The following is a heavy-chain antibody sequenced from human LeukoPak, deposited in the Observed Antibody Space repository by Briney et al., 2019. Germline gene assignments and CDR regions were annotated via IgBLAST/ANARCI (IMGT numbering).Heavy chain of an antibody. CDR1: GYTFTSYY. J-gene: IGHJ4*02. D-gene: IGHD5-12*01. CDR2: INPSGGST. CDR3: ARVRERGFSGYDWRHFDY. Sequence: ASVKVSCKASGYTFTSYYMHWVRQAPGQGLEWMGIINPSGGSTSYAQKFQGRVTMTRDTSTSTVYMELSSLRSEDTAVYYCARVRERGFSGYDWRHFDYWGQGALVTVSS. V-gene: IGHV1-46*01.